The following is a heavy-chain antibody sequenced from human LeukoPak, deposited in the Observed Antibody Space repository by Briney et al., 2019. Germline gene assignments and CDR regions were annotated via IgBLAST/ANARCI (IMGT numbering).Heavy chain of an antibody. V-gene: IGHV1-69*04. CDR2: IIPILGIA. Sequence: EASVKVSFKASGGTFSSYAISWVRQAPGQGLEWMGRIIPILGIANYAQKFQGRVTITADKSTSTAYMELSSLRSEDTAMYYCALGAVRGLHAFDIWGQGTMVTVSS. CDR3: ALGAVRGLHAFDI. D-gene: IGHD3-10*01. J-gene: IGHJ3*02. CDR1: GGTFSSYA.